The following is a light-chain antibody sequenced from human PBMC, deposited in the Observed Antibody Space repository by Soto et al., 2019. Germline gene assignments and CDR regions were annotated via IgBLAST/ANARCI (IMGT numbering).Light chain of an antibody. V-gene: IGKV3-20*01. CDR2: GAS. CDR1: QSVSSSY. J-gene: IGKJ1*01. CDR3: QQYTRSPRT. Sequence: IVLTQSPGTLSLSPGEKVTLSCRASQSVSSSYLAWYQQKPGQAPRLLIYGASNRATGIPDRFSGSGFETDFTLTISRLEPEDFAVYYCQQYTRSPRTLGQGTKVDI.